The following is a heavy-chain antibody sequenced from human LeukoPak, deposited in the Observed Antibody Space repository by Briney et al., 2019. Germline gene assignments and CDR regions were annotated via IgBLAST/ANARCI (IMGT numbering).Heavy chain of an antibody. CDR2: IYSGGST. Sequence: PGGSLRLSCAASGFTVSSNYMSWARQAPGKGLEWVSVIYSGGSTYYADSVKGRFTISRDNSKNTLYLQMNSLRAEDTAVYYCASGVVLSVAGTGSRAFDIWGQGTMVTVSS. CDR1: GFTVSSNY. J-gene: IGHJ3*02. CDR3: ASGVVLSVAGTGSRAFDI. V-gene: IGHV3-53*01. D-gene: IGHD6-19*01.